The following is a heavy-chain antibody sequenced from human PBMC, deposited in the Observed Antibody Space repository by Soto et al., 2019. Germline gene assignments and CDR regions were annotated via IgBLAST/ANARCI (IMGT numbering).Heavy chain of an antibody. CDR3: AKDLYSYGYDY. V-gene: IGHV1-46*01. D-gene: IGHD5-18*01. CDR1: GDTFTSYY. J-gene: IGHJ4*02. CDR2: INPHGGST. Sequence: GASVKVSCKAPGDTFTSYYLNWVRQAPGQGLEWMGVINPHGGSTKYAQKFQGRITMTRDTSRSTVYMELSSLRAEDTAAYYCAKDLYSYGYDYWGQGTLVTVSS.